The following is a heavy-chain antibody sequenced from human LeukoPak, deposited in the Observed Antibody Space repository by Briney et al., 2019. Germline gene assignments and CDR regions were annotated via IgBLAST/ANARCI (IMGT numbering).Heavy chain of an antibody. Sequence: SETLSLTCTVSGASIISYYWGWIRQPPGKGLEWIAYISYSGSTNYNPSLKSRLTISIDTSKNQFSLKLNSVTAADTAVYYCARHEESAYKYALDYWGQGTLVTVSS. CDR2: ISYSGST. J-gene: IGHJ4*02. CDR3: ARHEESAYKYALDY. D-gene: IGHD2-2*01. CDR1: GASIISYY. V-gene: IGHV4-59*08.